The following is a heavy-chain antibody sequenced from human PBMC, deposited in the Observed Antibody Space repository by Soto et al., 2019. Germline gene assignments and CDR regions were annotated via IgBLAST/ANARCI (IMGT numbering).Heavy chain of an antibody. D-gene: IGHD3-22*01. V-gene: IGHV3-30*18. CDR2: ISYDGNNK. Sequence: VQLMESGGGLVQPGGSLRLSCAASGFTFSSYAMNWVRQAPGKGLEWVAVISYDGNNKYYADSVKGRFTISRDISKNTVYLQMNNLRTEDTAMYYCAKGGSGNYLTYYYYYGMDVWGLGTTVTVSS. J-gene: IGHJ6*02. CDR3: AKGGSGNYLTYYYYYGMDV. CDR1: GFTFSSYA.